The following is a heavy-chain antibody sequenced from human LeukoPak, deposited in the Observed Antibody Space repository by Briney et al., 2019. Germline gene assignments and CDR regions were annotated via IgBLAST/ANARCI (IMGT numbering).Heavy chain of an antibody. CDR3: ARAGGPATVDY. J-gene: IGHJ4*02. CDR1: GFTFGDYW. D-gene: IGHD1-26*01. V-gene: IGHV3-7*03. Sequence: PGGSLRLSCAASGFTFGDYWMSWVRQAPGKGLEWVANINHDGSGTYYVDSVKGRFTISRDNAENSLFLQMNSLRVEDTAVYYCARAGGPATVDYWGQGTLLTVSS. CDR2: INHDGSGT.